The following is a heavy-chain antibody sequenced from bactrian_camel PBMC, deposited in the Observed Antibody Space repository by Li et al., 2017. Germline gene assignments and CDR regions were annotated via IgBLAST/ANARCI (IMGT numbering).Heavy chain of an antibody. V-gene: IGHV3S7*01. Sequence: HVQLVESGGALVQPGGSLRLSCAASGFTFSSHDMSWVRQAPEKGPEWVSGIKDDGSNAAYAESVKGRFTISHDNAKKTLYLQMNSLKPEDTAMYYCAATTYPLKYMHHWFAKANFPYWGQGTQVTVS. CDR2: IKDDGSNA. CDR3: AATTYPLKYMHHWFAKANFPY. J-gene: IGHJ4*01. D-gene: IGHD7*01. CDR1: GFTFSSHD.